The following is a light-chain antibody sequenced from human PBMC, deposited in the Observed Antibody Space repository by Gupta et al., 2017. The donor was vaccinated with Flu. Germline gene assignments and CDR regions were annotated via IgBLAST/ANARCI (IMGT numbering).Light chain of an antibody. Sequence: EIVLTQSPGTLSLPPGERATLSCRASQSVSSSFLAWYQQKPGQAPRLLIYGASRRATGIPDRFSGSESETDFTLTISRLEPEDFAVYYCQQYGSSPYTFGQGTKLEIK. CDR1: QSVSSSF. J-gene: IGKJ2*01. V-gene: IGKV3-20*01. CDR2: GAS. CDR3: QQYGSSPYT.